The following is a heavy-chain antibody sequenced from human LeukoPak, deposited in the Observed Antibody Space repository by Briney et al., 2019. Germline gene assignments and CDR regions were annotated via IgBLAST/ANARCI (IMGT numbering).Heavy chain of an antibody. CDR2: IYPLDSDT. D-gene: IGHD6-19*01. J-gene: IGHJ4*02. V-gene: IGHV5-51*01. Sequence: PGESLKISCKGSGYSLTRYWFGWVRQMPGKGLEWIGIIYPLDSDTRYSPSFQGQVTISADKSTNTAYLQWSSLKASDTGMYYCARHPQTYSSGWYLWDYWGQGTLVTVSS. CDR3: ARHPQTYSSGWYLWDY. CDR1: GYSLTRYW.